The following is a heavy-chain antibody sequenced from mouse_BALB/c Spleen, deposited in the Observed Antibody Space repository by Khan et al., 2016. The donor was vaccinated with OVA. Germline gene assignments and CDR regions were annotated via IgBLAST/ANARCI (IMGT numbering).Heavy chain of an antibody. Sequence: EVKLLESGPGLVKPSQSLSLTCTVTGYSITSNYAWNWIRQFPGNKLEWMGYISYSGTTSYNPSLKSRISITRDTSKNQFFLQLNSVTTEDTATDYCARGNYYGYAMDYWGQGTSVTVSS. CDR2: ISYSGTT. D-gene: IGHD1-1*01. CDR1: GYSITSNYA. CDR3: ARGNYYGYAMDY. J-gene: IGHJ4*01. V-gene: IGHV3-2*02.